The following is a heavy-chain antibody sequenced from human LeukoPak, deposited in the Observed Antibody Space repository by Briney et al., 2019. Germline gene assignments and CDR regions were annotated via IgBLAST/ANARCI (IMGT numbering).Heavy chain of an antibody. CDR1: GDSVSSNRAA. D-gene: IGHD3-9*01. CDR3: GRSHYDILTGYYSREGPFDY. Sequence: SQTLSLTCAISGDSVSSNRAAWNWIRQSPSRGLEWLGRTYYRSTWYHDYEVSVKSRITNNPDTSKNPYSLQLSSVTPEDTAVYYCGRSHYDILTGYYSREGPFDYWGQGTLVTVSS. J-gene: IGHJ4*02. CDR2: TYYRSTWYH. V-gene: IGHV6-1*01.